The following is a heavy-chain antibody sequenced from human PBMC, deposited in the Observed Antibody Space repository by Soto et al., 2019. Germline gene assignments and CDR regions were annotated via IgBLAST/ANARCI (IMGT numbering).Heavy chain of an antibody. CDR2: IYYSGTT. Sequence: SETLSLTCAVSGGSISSGGYSWGWIRQPPGKGLEWIGYIYYSGTTYYNPSLKSRVTMSVDTSKNQFSLKLTSVTAVDTAVYYCARRAIQGPIDYWGQGTLVTVSS. V-gene: IGHV4-30-2*01. J-gene: IGHJ4*02. CDR3: ARRAIQGPIDY. CDR1: GGSISSGGYS.